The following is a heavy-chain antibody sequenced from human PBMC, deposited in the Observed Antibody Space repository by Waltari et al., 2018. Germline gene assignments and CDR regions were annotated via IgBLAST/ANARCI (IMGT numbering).Heavy chain of an antibody. J-gene: IGHJ3*02. D-gene: IGHD4-17*01. Sequence: QVQLQESGPGLVKPSQTLSLTCTVSGGSISSGSYYWSWIRQPAGKGLEWIGYIYTSGSTNYNPSHKSRVTISVDTSKNQFSLKLSSVTAADTAVYYCARVSERTTYAFDIWGQGTMVTVSS. CDR2: IYTSGST. CDR3: ARVSERTTYAFDI. V-gene: IGHV4-61*09. CDR1: GGSISSGSYY.